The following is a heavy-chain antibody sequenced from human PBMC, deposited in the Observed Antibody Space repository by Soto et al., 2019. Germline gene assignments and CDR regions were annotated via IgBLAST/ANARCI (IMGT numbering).Heavy chain of an antibody. D-gene: IGHD4-4*01. CDR1: GGSISSGGYY. CDR2: IYYSGST. CDR3: ASMTTVTPPWFEP. J-gene: IGHJ5*02. Sequence: PSLTCTVSGGSISSGGYYWSWIRQHPGKGLEWIGYIYYSGSTYYNPSLKSRVTISVDASKNQFSLKLSSVTAADTAVYYCASMTTVTPPWFEPWGQGTLVTVSS. V-gene: IGHV4-31*03.